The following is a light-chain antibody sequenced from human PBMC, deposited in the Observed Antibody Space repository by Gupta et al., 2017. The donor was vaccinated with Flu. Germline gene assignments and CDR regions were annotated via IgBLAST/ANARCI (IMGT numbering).Light chain of an antibody. CDR2: DNY. V-gene: IGLV1-40*01. J-gene: IGLJ1*01. CDR1: RSNIGAGYD. Sequence: QSVLTQPPSVSGAPGQRVTISCTGSRSNIGAGYDVHWYQQLPGTAPKLLIYDNYNRPSGVPDRFSGSKSGTSASLAITGLQAEDEADYYCQSYDSSLSALYVFGTGTKVTVL. CDR3: QSYDSSLSALYV.